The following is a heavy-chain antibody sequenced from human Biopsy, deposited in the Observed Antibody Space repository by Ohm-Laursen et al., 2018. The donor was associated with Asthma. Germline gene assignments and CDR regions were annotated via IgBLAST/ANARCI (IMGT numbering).Heavy chain of an antibody. J-gene: IGHJ2*01. CDR1: GDAMSTSGSY. CDR3: ARAVSSSSYWYFDL. CDR2: IYYSGRT. Sequence: GTLSLTCIVSGDAMSTSGSYWGWIRQSPGKGLEWIGSIYYSGRTYYNPSLESRVTISADTSKNHFSLKVTSVTSADTAVYYCARAVSSSSYWYFDLWGRGDLVTVSS. D-gene: IGHD6-6*01. V-gene: IGHV4-39*02.